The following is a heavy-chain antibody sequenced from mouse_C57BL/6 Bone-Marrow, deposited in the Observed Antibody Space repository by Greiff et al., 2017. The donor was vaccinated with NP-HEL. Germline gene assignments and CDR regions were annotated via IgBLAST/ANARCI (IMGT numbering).Heavy chain of an antibody. CDR3: ARNYDYNWYFDV. CDR2: INPYNGGT. Sequence: EVQLVESGPVLVKPGASVKMSCKASGYTFTDYYMNWVKQSHGKSLEWIGVINPYNGGTSYNQKFKGKATLTVDKSSSTAYMELNSLTSEDSAVYYCARNYDYNWYFDVWGTGTTVTVSS. CDR1: GYTFTDYY. D-gene: IGHD2-4*01. V-gene: IGHV1-19*01. J-gene: IGHJ1*03.